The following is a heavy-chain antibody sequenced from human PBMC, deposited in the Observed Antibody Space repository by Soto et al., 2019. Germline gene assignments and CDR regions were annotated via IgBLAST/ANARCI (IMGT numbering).Heavy chain of an antibody. V-gene: IGHV4-59*01. J-gene: IGHJ4*02. D-gene: IGHD5-12*01. CDR1: GGSISSYY. CDR3: GGGYETWGTFDY. CDR2: IYYSGST. Sequence: PSETLSLTCTVSGGSISSYYWSWIRQPPGKGLEWIGYIYYSGSTNYNPSPKSRVTISVDTSKNQFSLKLSSVTAADTAVYYRGGGYETWGTFDYWGQGTLVTVSS.